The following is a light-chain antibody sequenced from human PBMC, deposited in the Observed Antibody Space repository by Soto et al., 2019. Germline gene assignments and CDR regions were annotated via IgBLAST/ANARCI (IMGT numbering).Light chain of an antibody. CDR3: QQRSNWPPIT. CDR2: AAS. V-gene: IGKV1-9*01. CDR1: QDISSF. J-gene: IGKJ5*01. Sequence: SPSAVAGSVEERVAITCRASQDISSFLAWYQQKPGKAPKLLIYAASTLQSGVPSRFSGSGSGIDFTLTISCLQPEDFAVYYCQQRSNWPPITSGQGTRLEIK.